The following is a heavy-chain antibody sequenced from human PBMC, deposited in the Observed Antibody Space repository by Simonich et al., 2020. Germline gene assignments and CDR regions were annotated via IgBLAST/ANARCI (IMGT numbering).Heavy chain of an antibody. CDR2: ISSRSSYR. D-gene: IGHD3-16*01. CDR3: ARGRDWGIEGGDAFDI. V-gene: IGHV3-21*01. Sequence: EVQLVESGGGLVKPGGSLRLSCAASGFTFSSDSMNWVRQAPGKGLEWVSSISSRSSYRYYADSVKGRFTSSRDNAKNSLYLQMNSLRAEDTAVYYCARGRDWGIEGGDAFDIWGQGTMVTVSS. J-gene: IGHJ3*02. CDR1: GFTFSSDS.